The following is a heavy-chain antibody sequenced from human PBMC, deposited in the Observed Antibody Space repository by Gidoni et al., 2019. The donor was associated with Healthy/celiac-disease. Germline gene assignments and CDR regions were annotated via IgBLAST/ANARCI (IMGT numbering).Heavy chain of an antibody. CDR1: GGSISSGSYY. Sequence: QVQLQESGPGLVKPSQTLSLTCTVSGGSISSGSYYWSLIRQPAGKGLEWIGRIYTSGSTNYNPSLKSRVTMSVDTSKNQFSLKLSSVTAADTAVYFCATYGQWLVGYFQHWGQGTLVTVSS. CDR3: ATYGQWLVGYFQH. J-gene: IGHJ1*01. D-gene: IGHD6-19*01. V-gene: IGHV4-61*02. CDR2: IYTSGST.